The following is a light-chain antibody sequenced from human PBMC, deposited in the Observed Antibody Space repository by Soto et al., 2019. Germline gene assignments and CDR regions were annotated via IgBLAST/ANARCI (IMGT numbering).Light chain of an antibody. CDR2: HTS. CDR1: QSISGN. CDR3: QQYDDWPPWT. J-gene: IGKJ1*01. Sequence: EIVMTQSPATLSVSPGESATLSCRASQSISGNLAWYQQKPGLAPRLLIYHTSTRATGVPARFSGSGSGTEFSLTISSLQSEDFAVYYCQQYDDWPPWTFGPGTKVEIK. V-gene: IGKV3-15*01.